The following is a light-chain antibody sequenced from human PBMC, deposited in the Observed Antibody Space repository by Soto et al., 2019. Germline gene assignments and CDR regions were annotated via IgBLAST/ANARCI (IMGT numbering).Light chain of an antibody. CDR1: QGVTTD. Sequence: EIVMTQSPATLSVSPGERATLSCRAGQGVTTDFAWYQQKSGQSPRLLIYDASIRATGVPARFSGTGSETDFTLTISGLQSEDSAVYFCQQYNNWPFSFGQGTRLEIK. CDR2: DAS. J-gene: IGKJ5*01. CDR3: QQYNNWPFS. V-gene: IGKV3-15*01.